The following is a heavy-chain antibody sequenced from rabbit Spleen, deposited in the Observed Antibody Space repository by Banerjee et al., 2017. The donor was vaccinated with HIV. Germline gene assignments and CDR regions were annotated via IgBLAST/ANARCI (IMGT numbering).Heavy chain of an antibody. V-gene: IGHV1S45*01. D-gene: IGHD1-1*01. J-gene: IGHJ4*01. CDR2: IYTGSGGT. Sequence: QEQLVESGGGLVQPEGSLTLTCTASGFSFSTAYWMCWVRQAPGKGLEWIGCIYTGSGGTYYASWAKGRFTISKTSSTVDLKMTSLTAADTATYFCARDLTGVIGWNFNLWGPGTLVTVS. CDR1: GFSFSTAYW. CDR3: ARDLTGVIGWNFNL.